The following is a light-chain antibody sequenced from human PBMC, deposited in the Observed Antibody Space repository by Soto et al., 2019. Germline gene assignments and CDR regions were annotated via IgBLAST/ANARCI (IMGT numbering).Light chain of an antibody. CDR1: QSVSSY. CDR3: QKRSNWPPIT. J-gene: IGKJ5*01. CDR2: DAS. V-gene: IGKV3-11*01. Sequence: EIVLTQSPATLSLSPGERATLSCGASQSVSSYLAWYQQTPGQAPRLLIYDASNRATGIPARFSGSGSGTDFTLTISSLEPEDFAVYYCQKRSNWPPITFGQGTRLEIK.